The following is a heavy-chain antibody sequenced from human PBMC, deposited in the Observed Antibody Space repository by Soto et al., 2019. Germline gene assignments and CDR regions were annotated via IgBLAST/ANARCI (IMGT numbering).Heavy chain of an antibody. CDR2: IYHSGGT. V-gene: IGHV4-30-2*01. CDR1: GGPITSCGYS. D-gene: IGHD4-17*01. CDR3: ARTMTTSGWFDP. J-gene: IGHJ5*02. Sequence: SETLSLTCAVSGGPITSCGYSWSWIRQPPGKGLEWIGYIYHSGGTYYNPSLKSRVTLSIDRTKKQFSLKLKSVTAADTAVYFCARTMTTSGWFDPWGQGTLVTVSS.